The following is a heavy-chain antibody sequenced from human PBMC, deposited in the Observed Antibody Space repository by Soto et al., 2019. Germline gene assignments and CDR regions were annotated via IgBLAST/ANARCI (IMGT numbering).Heavy chain of an antibody. CDR3: SRVGCSNSKCYTRGMDV. CDR2: IYSDGTT. D-gene: IGHD2-2*01. Sequence: PSETLSLTCTVSGGSISGYYWSWVRQPAGKGPEWVGRIYSDGTTNYSPSLKSRVTMSLDTSKDQFSLHLNSVTAADTAVYYCSRVGCSNSKCYTRGMDVWGQGTTVTV. V-gene: IGHV4-4*07. J-gene: IGHJ6*02. CDR1: GGSISGYY.